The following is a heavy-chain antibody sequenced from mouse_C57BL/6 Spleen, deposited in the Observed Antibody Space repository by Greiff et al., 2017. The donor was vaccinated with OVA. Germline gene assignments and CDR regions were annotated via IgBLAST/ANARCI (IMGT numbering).Heavy chain of an antibody. CDR1: GYTFTSYW. D-gene: IGHD1-1*01. CDR2: INPSSGGT. CDR3: ASSPYYSSNGSLDY. J-gene: IGHJ2*01. V-gene: IGHV1-53*01. Sequence: QVQLQQPGTELVKPGASVKLSCKASGYTFTSYWMHWVKQRPGQGLEWIGNINPSSGGTDYNETFKGKATLTVDKSSSTAYMQLRSLTSEDSAVDYCASSPYYSSNGSLDYWGQGTTLTVSS.